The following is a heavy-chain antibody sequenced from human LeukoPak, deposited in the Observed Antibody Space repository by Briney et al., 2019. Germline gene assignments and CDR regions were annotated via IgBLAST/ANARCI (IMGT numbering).Heavy chain of an antibody. CDR2: IYSGGST. D-gene: IGHD6-19*01. CDR1: GFTVSSNY. J-gene: IGHJ4*02. Sequence: GGSLRLSCAASGFTVSSNYMSWVRQAPGKGLEWVSVIYSGGSTYYADSVKGRFTISRDNSKNTLYLQMNSLRAEDTAVYYCARGSSGWYYFDYWGQGTLVTVSS. CDR3: ARGSSGWYYFDY. V-gene: IGHV3-53*01.